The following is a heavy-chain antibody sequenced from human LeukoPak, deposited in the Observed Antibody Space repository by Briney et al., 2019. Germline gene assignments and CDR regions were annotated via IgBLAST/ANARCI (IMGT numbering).Heavy chain of an antibody. D-gene: IGHD3-10*01. CDR1: GFTFSSYS. J-gene: IGHJ4*02. V-gene: IGHV3-21*01. CDR3: ARSGELLNFDY. Sequence: GGSLRLSCAASGFTFSSYSMNWVRQAPGKGLEWVSSISRGSSYISYADSVKGRFSISRDNAKNSLYLQLNSLRAEDTAVYYCARSGELLNFDYWGQGTLVTASS. CDR2: ISRGSSYI.